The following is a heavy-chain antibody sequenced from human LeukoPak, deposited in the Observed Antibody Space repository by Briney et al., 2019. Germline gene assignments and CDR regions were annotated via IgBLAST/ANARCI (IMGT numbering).Heavy chain of an antibody. V-gene: IGHV4-59*01. J-gene: IGHJ4*02. D-gene: IGHD2-2*02. CDR1: GGSISNYY. CDR2: IYYSGST. Sequence: PSETLSLTCTVSGGSISNYYWSWNRQPPGKGLEWIGYIYYSGSTNYNPSLKSRVTTSVDTSKNQFALKLRSVTAADTAVYYCARGDTSSAFDFWGQGTLVTVSS. CDR3: ARGDTSSAFDF.